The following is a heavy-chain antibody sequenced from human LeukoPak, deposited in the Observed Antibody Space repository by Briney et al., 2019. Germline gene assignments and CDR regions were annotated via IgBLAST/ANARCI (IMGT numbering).Heavy chain of an antibody. CDR2: IHSSGTT. V-gene: IGHV4-61*02. Sequence: SQTLSLTCTVSGGSINSGSYYWSWIRQPAGKGLEWIGRIHSSGTTNYKSSLKSRVTILVDTPRNQFSLKLTSVTAADTAVYYCARHYYGSENYYFDFWGQGTLVTVSS. J-gene: IGHJ4*02. CDR1: GGSINSGSYY. D-gene: IGHD3-10*01. CDR3: ARHYYGSENYYFDF.